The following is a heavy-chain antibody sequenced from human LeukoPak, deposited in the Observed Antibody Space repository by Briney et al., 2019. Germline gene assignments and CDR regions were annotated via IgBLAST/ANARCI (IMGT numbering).Heavy chain of an antibody. Sequence: PSETLSLTCTVSGGSISSSSYYWGWIRQPPGKGLEWIGEINDSGSTTYNPSLNSRVTISVDMSNNQFSLKLSSVTVADTAVYFCARVRGITMVRGVLIMRDYYYYMDVWGKGTTVTVSS. D-gene: IGHD3-10*01. J-gene: IGHJ6*03. CDR1: GGSISSSSYY. V-gene: IGHV4-39*07. CDR3: ARVRGITMVRGVLIMRDYYYYMDV. CDR2: INDSGST.